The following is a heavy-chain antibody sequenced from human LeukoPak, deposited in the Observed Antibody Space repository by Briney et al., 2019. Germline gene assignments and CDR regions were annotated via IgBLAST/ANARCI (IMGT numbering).Heavy chain of an antibody. J-gene: IGHJ4*02. CDR1: GFTFSSYG. CDR3: AKDPAVAGTAPVGY. CDR2: IRYDGSNK. D-gene: IGHD6-19*01. V-gene: IGHV3-30*02. Sequence: TGGSLRLSCAASGFTFSSYGMHWVRQAPGKGLEWVAFIRYDGSNKYYADSVKGRFTISRDNSKNTLYLQMNSLRAEDTAVYYCAKDPAVAGTAPVGYWGQGTLVTVSS.